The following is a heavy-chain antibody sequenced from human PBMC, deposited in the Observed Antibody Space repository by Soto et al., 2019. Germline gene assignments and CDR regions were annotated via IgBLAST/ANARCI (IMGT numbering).Heavy chain of an antibody. CDR1: GFTFSMFS. CDR2: ISSNGDST. CDR3: VHPRSTVQIPPT. J-gene: IGHJ5*02. Sequence: WGSLRLSCSASGFTFSMFSMHWVRQAPGKGLEYVSGISSNGDSTYYADSVKGRFTISRDNSKNTLYLQMSSLRAVDTAVYYCVHPRSTVQIPPTWGQGTLVTVSS. D-gene: IGHD4-17*01. V-gene: IGHV3-64D*06.